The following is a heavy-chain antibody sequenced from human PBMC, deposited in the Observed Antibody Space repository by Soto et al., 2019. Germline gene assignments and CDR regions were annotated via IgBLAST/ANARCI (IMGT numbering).Heavy chain of an antibody. CDR1: GYTFSNSW. CDR2: VYPGDSDT. D-gene: IGHD3-10*01. V-gene: IGHV5-51*01. CDR3: VTMVRGVIFDF. J-gene: IGHJ4*02. Sequence: PGESLKISCNASGYTFSNSWIGWVRQMPGKGLEWMGIVYPGDSDTRYSPSFQGQVTISADTPISTAYLQWSSLKASDTAIYYCVTMVRGVIFDFWGQGSPVTVSS.